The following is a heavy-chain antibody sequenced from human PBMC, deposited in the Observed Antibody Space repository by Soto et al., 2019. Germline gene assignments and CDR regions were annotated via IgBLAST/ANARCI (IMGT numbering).Heavy chain of an antibody. CDR1: GGSISSGGYY. V-gene: IGHV4-31*03. Sequence: SETLSLTCTVSGGSISSGGYYWSWIRQHPGKGLEWIGYIYYSGSTYYNPSLKSRVTISVDTSKNQFSLKLSSVTATDTAVYYCAREVGYCSSTSCYELDYWGQGTLVTVSS. J-gene: IGHJ4*02. CDR3: AREVGYCSSTSCYELDY. D-gene: IGHD2-2*01. CDR2: IYYSGST.